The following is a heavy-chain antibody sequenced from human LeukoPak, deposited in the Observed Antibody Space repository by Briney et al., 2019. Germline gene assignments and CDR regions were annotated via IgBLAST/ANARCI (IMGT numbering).Heavy chain of an antibody. J-gene: IGHJ4*02. V-gene: IGHV1-69*06. D-gene: IGHD6-13*01. CDR2: IIPIFGTA. CDR3: ARRSRGSLSNSIAPADDY. Sequence: SVKVSCKASGGTFSSYAISWVRQAPGQGLEWMGRIIPIFGTANYAQKFQGRVTITADTSTSTAYMDLSGLKSEDTAVYYCARRSRGSLSNSIAPADDYWGQGTLVTVFS. CDR1: GGTFSSYA.